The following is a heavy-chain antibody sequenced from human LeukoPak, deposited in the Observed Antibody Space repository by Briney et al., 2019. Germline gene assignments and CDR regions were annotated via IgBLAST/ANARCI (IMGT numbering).Heavy chain of an antibody. D-gene: IGHD3-22*01. V-gene: IGHV4-59*01. CDR2: IYYSGST. Sequence: SETLSLTCAVYGGSFSGYYWSWIRQPPGKGLEWIGYIYYSGSTNYNPSLKSRVTISVDTSKNQFSLKLSSVTAADTAVYYCARASSSDYYDSSYEFDYWGQGTLVTVSS. CDR3: ARASSSDYYDSSYEFDY. CDR1: GGSFSGYY. J-gene: IGHJ4*02.